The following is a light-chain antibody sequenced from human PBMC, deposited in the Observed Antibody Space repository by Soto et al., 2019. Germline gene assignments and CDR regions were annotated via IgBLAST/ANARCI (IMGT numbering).Light chain of an antibody. CDR1: QSITNSY. V-gene: IGKV3-20*01. CDR3: EEYGRSRFT. J-gene: IGKJ3*01. CDR2: GAS. Sequence: EVVLTQSPGTLSLSPGERATLSCRVSQSITNSYLDWYQQKPGQAPRLLVYGASSYATGIPDRFSGSGSGTAFPLTISRLEPEDLAVYYYEEYGRSRFTFGAGNKVYSK.